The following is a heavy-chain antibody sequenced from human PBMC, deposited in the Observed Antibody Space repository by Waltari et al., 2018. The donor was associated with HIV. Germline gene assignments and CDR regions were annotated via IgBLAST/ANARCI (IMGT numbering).Heavy chain of an antibody. V-gene: IGHV3-73*01. CDR3: ALYGFGPRYYGMDV. CDR1: GFTFSDSH. CDR2: ITSKGDNYAT. J-gene: IGHJ6*02. Sequence: EVELVESGGGLVQPGGSLKVSGAASGFTFSDSHIHWVRQASGRGLEWVGRITSKGDNYATAYAASVKGRFTISRDDSKNTADLQMNSLKTEDTAIYYCALYGFGPRYYGMDVWGQGTTVTVSS. D-gene: IGHD2-8*01.